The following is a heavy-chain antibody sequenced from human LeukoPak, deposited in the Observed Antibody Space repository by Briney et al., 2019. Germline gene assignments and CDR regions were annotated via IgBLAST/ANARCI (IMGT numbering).Heavy chain of an antibody. J-gene: IGHJ4*02. V-gene: IGHV4-31*03. D-gene: IGHD4-11*01. Sequence: SQTLSLTCTVSGDSMTRGGYYWSWVRQHPGKGLEWVGFIYHSGTTFYNPSLENRATISVDTSQNQFSLKLTSVTAADTAVYYCARAVDYRNYFDYWGQGTLVTVSS. CDR3: ARAVDYRNYFDY. CDR2: IYHSGTT. CDR1: GDSMTRGGYY.